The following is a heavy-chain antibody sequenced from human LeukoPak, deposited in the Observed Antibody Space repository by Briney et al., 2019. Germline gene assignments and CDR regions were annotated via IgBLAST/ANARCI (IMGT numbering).Heavy chain of an antibody. V-gene: IGHV3-30*02. CDR2: IRHDGGKK. CDR3: VKDDPVLHF. Sequence: GGSLRLSCSASGLTFSTCAMHWVRQAKGRGLEGLTLIRHDGGKKFYTDSVKGRFTVSRDNFKNMLYLEMNSLRSEDTAVYYCVKDDPVLHFWGQGTLVSVSS. CDR1: GLTFSTCA. J-gene: IGHJ4*02.